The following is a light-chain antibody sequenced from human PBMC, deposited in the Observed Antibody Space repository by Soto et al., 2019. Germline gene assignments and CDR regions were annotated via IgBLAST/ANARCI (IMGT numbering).Light chain of an antibody. Sequence: QSALTQPPSASGSPGQSVTISCTGTSSDVGGYDYVSWYQQHPGKAPKLMIYEVSKRPSGVPHRFSGSKSGNTASLTVSGLQAEDEADYYCSSYAGYNNGDVFGTGTKLTVL. J-gene: IGLJ1*01. CDR3: SSYAGYNNGDV. CDR1: SSDVGGYDY. CDR2: EVS. V-gene: IGLV2-8*01.